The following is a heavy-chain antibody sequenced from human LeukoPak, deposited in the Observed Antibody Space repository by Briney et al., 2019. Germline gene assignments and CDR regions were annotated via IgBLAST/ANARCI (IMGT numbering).Heavy chain of an antibody. CDR3: ARDPTASGH. J-gene: IGHJ4*02. D-gene: IGHD6-19*01. Sequence: ETLSLTCAVYGGSFSGYYWSWIRQPPGKGLEWVSSISSSSSYIYYADSVKGRFTISRDNAKNSLYLQMNSLRAEDTAVYYCARDPTASGHWGQGTLVTVSS. CDR2: ISSSSSYI. CDR1: GGSFSGYY. V-gene: IGHV3-21*01.